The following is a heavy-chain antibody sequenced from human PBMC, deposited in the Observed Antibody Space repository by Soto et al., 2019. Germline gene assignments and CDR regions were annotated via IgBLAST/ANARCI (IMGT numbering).Heavy chain of an antibody. V-gene: IGHV3-30-3*01. D-gene: IGHD5-12*01. Sequence: GGSLRLSCAASGFTFSSYAMHWVRQAPGKGLEWVAVISYDGSNKYYADSVKGRFTIPRDNSKNTLYLQMNSLRAEDTAVYYCARAENGYNPFDYWGQGTLVTVSS. CDR3: ARAENGYNPFDY. CDR1: GFTFSSYA. J-gene: IGHJ4*02. CDR2: ISYDGSNK.